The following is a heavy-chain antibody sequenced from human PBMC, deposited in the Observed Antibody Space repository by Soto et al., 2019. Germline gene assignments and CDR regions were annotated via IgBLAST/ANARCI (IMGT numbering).Heavy chain of an antibody. D-gene: IGHD6-6*01. CDR3: ARVLHGGGAASPEYYFDY. Sequence: ESGGGLVQPGGSLRLSCAASGFTFSSYDMHWVRQATGKGLEWVSAIGTAGDTYYPGSVKGRFTISRENAKNSLYLQMNSLRAEDTAVYYCARVLHGGGAASPEYYFDYWGQGTLVTVSS. CDR1: GFTFSSYD. J-gene: IGHJ4*02. V-gene: IGHV3-13*01. CDR2: IGTAGDT.